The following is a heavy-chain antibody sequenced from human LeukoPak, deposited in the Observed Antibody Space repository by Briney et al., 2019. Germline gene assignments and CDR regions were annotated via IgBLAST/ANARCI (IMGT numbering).Heavy chain of an antibody. Sequence: GGSLRLSCAASGFTFNNYAMSWVRQAPGKGLQWVSSISDSGGSTYYPDSVKGRFTISRDSSKDTLYLQMNSLRAEDTAVYYCAKGRTSAYYYMDIWGKGTTVTVSS. CDR2: ISDSGGST. J-gene: IGHJ6*03. CDR3: AKGRTSAYYYMDI. D-gene: IGHD1-7*01. CDR1: GFTFNNYA. V-gene: IGHV3-23*01.